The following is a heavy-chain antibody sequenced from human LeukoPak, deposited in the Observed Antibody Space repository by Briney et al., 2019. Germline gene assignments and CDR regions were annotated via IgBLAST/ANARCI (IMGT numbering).Heavy chain of an antibody. D-gene: IGHD5-18*01. V-gene: IGHV4-61*08. J-gene: IGHJ4*02. CDR1: GGSVSSGGYS. CDR2: INHSGST. CDR3: ARGLRWIQLLYYFDY. Sequence: SETLSLTCTVSGGSVSSGGYSWSWIRQPPGKGLEWIGEINHSGSTNYNPSLKSRVTISVDTSKNQFSLKLSSVTAADTAVYYCARGLRWIQLLYYFDYWGQGTLVTVSS.